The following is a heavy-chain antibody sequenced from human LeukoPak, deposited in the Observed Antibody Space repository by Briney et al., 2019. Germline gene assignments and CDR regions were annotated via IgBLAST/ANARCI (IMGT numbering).Heavy chain of an antibody. CDR2: IYTSGST. V-gene: IGHV4-4*07. Sequence: SETLSLTCTVSGGSISSYYWSWIRQPAGKVLEWIGRIYTSGSTNYNPSLKSRVTMSVDTSKNQFSLKLSSVTAADTAVYYCARGPSYYDSSGYLYYYYMDVWGKGTTVTVSS. CDR3: ARGPSYYDSSGYLYYYYMDV. D-gene: IGHD3-22*01. CDR1: GGSISSYY. J-gene: IGHJ6*03.